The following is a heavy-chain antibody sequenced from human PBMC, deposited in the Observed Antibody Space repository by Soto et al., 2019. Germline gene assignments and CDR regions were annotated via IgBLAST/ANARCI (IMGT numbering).Heavy chain of an antibody. CDR2: IYRGGST. CDR3: ARVGPWVPYYYDSSPYTFENWFDP. CDR1: GYSISSGYY. J-gene: IGHJ5*02. Sequence: SETLSLTCAVSGYSISSGYYWGWLRQPPGKVLEWIGSIYRGGSTYYNPSLNSRVTLSIDMTNNHVSLILNSVTAADTAVYYCARVGPWVPYYYDSSPYTFENWFDPWGQGTLVTVS. D-gene: IGHD3-22*01. V-gene: IGHV4-38-2*01.